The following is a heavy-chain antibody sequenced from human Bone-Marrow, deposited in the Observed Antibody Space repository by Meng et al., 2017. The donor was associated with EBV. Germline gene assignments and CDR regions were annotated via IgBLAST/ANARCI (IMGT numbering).Heavy chain of an antibody. CDR2: NNEDGRTT. CDR3: SRDLAGAYDD. CDR1: GGSFSGYH. Sequence: GPLKQWGAGLLHTSETRSLPCAVYGGSFSGYHWSWIRQPPGKGLVWISRNNEDGRTTSYADSVKGRLTISRDNTKTTLYLQMNSLRAEDTARYFCSRDLAGAYDDWGQGTLVTVSS. V-gene: IGHV3-74*01. D-gene: IGHD2-21*01. J-gene: IGHJ4*02.